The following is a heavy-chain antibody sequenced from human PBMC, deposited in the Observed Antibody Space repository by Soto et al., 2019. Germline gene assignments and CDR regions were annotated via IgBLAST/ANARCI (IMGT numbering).Heavy chain of an antibody. CDR1: GSTLTAFY. CDR2: INPNSGGT. J-gene: IGHJ4*02. D-gene: IGHD3-3*01. V-gene: IGHV1-2*02. Sequence: SVKFSCRAFGSTLTAFYLDWGGQAPGQGLEWMGWINPNSGGTNYAQKLQGRVTMTRDTSISTAYMELSRRRSDDTAVYYCARGGTIFGVVILVYFDYWGQGTLVTVSS. CDR3: ARGGTIFGVVILVYFDY.